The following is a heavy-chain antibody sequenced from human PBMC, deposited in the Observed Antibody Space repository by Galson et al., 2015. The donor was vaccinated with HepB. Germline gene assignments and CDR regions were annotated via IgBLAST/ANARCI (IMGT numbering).Heavy chain of an antibody. Sequence: SLRLSCAASGFTFSSNAMTWVRQAPGKGLEWVSSISDRGGSTYYADTVTGRFTISRDNSKNTLYLQMNSLRVEDTAVYYCAKDQRSSRGSRYDWFDPWGQGTMVTVSS. J-gene: IGHJ5*02. CDR3: AKDQRSSRGSRYDWFDP. CDR1: GFTFSSNA. CDR2: ISDRGGST. D-gene: IGHD6-25*01. V-gene: IGHV3-23*01.